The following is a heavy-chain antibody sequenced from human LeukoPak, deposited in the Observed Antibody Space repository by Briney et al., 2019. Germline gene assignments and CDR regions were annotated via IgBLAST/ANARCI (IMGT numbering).Heavy chain of an antibody. CDR2: ISGTDTTT. CDR3: TTLGYHLDS. D-gene: IGHD3-22*01. Sequence: PGGPLRLSCAASGFAFSAYEMNWVRQAPGKGLEWVSYISGTDTTTYYADSVKGRFTISRDNARNSLYLQMNSLRAEDTALYYCTTLGYHLDSWGQGTLVTVSS. J-gene: IGHJ4*02. V-gene: IGHV3-48*03. CDR1: GFAFSAYE.